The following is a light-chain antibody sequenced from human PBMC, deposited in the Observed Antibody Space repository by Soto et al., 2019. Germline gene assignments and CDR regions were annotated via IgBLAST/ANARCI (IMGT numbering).Light chain of an antibody. CDR1: SRDVGGYNY. V-gene: IGLV2-8*01. CDR2: DVS. Sequence: QSVLTQPPSASGSTGQSVTISCTGTSRDVGGYNYVSWYQQHPGKAPKLIISDVSKRPSGVPDRFSGSKSGNTASLSVSGRQADDEADYYCSSYAGSNNLVFGGGTKLTVL. J-gene: IGLJ3*02. CDR3: SSYAGSNNLV.